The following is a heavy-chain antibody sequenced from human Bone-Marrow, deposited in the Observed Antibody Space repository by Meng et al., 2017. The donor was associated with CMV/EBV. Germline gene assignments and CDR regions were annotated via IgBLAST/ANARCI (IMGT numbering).Heavy chain of an antibody. V-gene: IGHV3-21*01. Sequence: GESLKISCAASGFTFSSYSMNWVRQAPGKGLEWVSSISSSSSYIYYADSVKGRFTISRDNAKNSLYLQMNSLRAEDTAVYYCARDGRRGYCSSTSCRDAFDIWGPGKMVTVSS. CDR3: ARDGRRGYCSSTSCRDAFDI. D-gene: IGHD2-2*01. J-gene: IGHJ3*02. CDR2: ISSSSSYI. CDR1: GFTFSSYS.